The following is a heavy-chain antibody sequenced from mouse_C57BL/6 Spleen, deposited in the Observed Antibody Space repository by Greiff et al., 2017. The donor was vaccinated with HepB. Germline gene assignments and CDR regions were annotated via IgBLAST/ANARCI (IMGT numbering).Heavy chain of an antibody. CDR2: INPNNGGT. Sequence: EVQLQQSGPELVKPGASVKIPCKASGYTFTDYNMDWVKQSHGKSLEWIGDINPNNGGTIYNQKFKGKATLTVDKSSSTAYMELRSRKSEDTAVYYCERIGYDYDRDYYAMDYWGQGTSVTVSS. CDR3: ERIGYDYDRDYYAMDY. V-gene: IGHV1-18*01. D-gene: IGHD2-4*01. CDR1: GYTFTDYN. J-gene: IGHJ4*01.